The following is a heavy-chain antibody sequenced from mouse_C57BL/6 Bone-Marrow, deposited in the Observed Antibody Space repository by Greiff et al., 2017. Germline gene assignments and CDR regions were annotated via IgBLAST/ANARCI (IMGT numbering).Heavy chain of an antibody. V-gene: IGHV1-87*01. CDR2: GQGLEWIG. Sequence: VQLVASGPELARPWASVKISCPAFYTFSRRVHFAIRATNYWMLWVKQRPGQGLEWIGAISPGNGDPCYNQKFQGKATLTADKSSSTAYMQLSSLTSEDSAVYYCAAFYYGTLYAMDYWGQGTAVTVSS. J-gene: IGHJ4*01. CDR3: SEDSAVYYCAAFYYGTLYAMDY. D-gene: IGHD1-1*01. CDR1: YTFSRRVH.